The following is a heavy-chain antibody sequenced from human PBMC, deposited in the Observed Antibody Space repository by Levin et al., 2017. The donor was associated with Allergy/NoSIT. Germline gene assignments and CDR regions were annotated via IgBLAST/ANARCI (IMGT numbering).Heavy chain of an antibody. CDR2: LSYDGGNK. CDR1: GFIFSNYL. Sequence: GGSLRLSCAASGFIFSNYLLHWVRQAPGKGLEWVAVLSYDGGNKYYADSVKGRFTISRDNSKNTLYLQMNSLRAEDTAVYHCAREGSAAGRTTEHGAFDLWGQGTMVTVSS. CDR3: AREGSAAGRTTEHGAFDL. J-gene: IGHJ3*01. V-gene: IGHV3-30-3*01. D-gene: IGHD6-13*01.